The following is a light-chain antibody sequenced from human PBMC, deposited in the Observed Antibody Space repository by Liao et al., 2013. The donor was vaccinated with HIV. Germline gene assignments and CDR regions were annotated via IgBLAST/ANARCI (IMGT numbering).Light chain of an antibody. V-gene: IGLV3-1*01. CDR2: EGN. Sequence: SYELTQPPSVSVSPGQTGTITCSGDSLGDKHASWYKQRPGQSPVLVIYEGNKRPSGIPERFSGSNAGNTATLTIRGTQAMDEADYYCQAWDSSTAEDVFGTGTKVTVL. CDR3: QAWDSSTAEDV. CDR1: SLGDKH. J-gene: IGLJ1*01.